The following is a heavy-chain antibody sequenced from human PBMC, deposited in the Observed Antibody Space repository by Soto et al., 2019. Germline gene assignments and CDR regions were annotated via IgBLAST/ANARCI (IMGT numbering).Heavy chain of an antibody. J-gene: IGHJ4*02. D-gene: IGHD6-6*01. Sequence: GGSLRLSCVSSGFTFSNYGMHWVRQAPGKGLEWVAGISHDRSKRYYADSVKGRFTISRDNSKNTLYLQMNSLRVEDTAVYYCAKIGSSSSVSLPLVLLDYWGQGALVTVSS. CDR2: ISHDRSKR. V-gene: IGHV3-30*18. CDR3: AKIGSSSSVSLPLVLLDY. CDR1: GFTFSNYG.